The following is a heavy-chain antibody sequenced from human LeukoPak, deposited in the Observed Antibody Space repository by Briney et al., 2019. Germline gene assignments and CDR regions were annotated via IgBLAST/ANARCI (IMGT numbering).Heavy chain of an antibody. CDR1: GFTFSSHG. J-gene: IGHJ1*01. Sequence: GGTLRLSCAASGFTFSSHGMNWVRQAPGKGLEWVSGSSSIGGRTYYADSVKGRFTVTRDNSRDTLHLQMNSLRAENTGVYYCAKDDAWGRFYHWGQGTVVTVSS. D-gene: IGHD3-16*01. CDR2: SSSIGGRT. CDR3: AKDDAWGRFYH. V-gene: IGHV3-23*01.